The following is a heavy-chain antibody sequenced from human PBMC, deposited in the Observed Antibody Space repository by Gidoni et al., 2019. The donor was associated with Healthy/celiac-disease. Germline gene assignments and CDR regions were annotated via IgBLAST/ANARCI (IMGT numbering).Heavy chain of an antibody. D-gene: IGHD6-13*01. CDR1: GLTFSDYY. V-gene: IGHV3-11*05. J-gene: IGHJ4*02. CDR2: ISSSSSYT. Sequence: SCAASGLTFSDYYMSWIRQAPGKGLEWVSYISSSSSYTNYADSVKGRFTISRDNAKNSLYLQMNSLRAEDTAVYYCARGSRRIAAAGTNYWGQGTLVTVSS. CDR3: ARGSRRIAAAGTNY.